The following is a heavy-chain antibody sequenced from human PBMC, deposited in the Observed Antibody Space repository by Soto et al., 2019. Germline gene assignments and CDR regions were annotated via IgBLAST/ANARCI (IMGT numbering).Heavy chain of an antibody. Sequence: LXLXCAVYNGSFSVXYWTWVLQSPGKGLEWIGEINHSGSTNYNPSLKSRVTISVDTYKNQFSLKLRSVTAADKAVYYCARDSTRRGTCDIWGQGTMVTVSS. CDR3: ARDSTRRGTCDI. CDR2: INHSGST. CDR1: NGSFSVXY. D-gene: IGHD2-2*01. J-gene: IGHJ3*02. V-gene: IGHV4-34*01.